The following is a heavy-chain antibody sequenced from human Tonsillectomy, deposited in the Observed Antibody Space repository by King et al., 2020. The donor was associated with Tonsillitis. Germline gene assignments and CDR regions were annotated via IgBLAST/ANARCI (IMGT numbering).Heavy chain of an antibody. CDR1: GFTFSSYS. V-gene: IGHV3-21*01. CDR3: ARGSPGAGWFDP. CDR2: ISSSSSYI. Sequence: VQLVESGGGLVKPGGSLRLSCAASGFTFSSYSMNWVRQAPGKGLEWVSSISSSSSYIYYADSVKGRFTISRDNAKNSLYLRMNSLRAEDTAVYYCARGSPGAGWFDPWGQGTLVTVSS. J-gene: IGHJ5*02. D-gene: IGHD1-26*01.